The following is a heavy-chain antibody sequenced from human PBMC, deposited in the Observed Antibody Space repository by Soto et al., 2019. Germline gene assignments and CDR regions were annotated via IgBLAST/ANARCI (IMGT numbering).Heavy chain of an antibody. CDR3: AREAAAGYYYYYGMDV. D-gene: IGHD6-13*01. Sequence: QVQLQEAGPGVVRPSQTLSLTCTVSGGSISSGGYYWSWIRQHPGKGLEWIGYIYYSGNTYYNPSLKSRVTISVDTSNNQFALKLSSVTAADTAVYYCAREAAAGYYYYYGMDVWGQGTTVTVSS. J-gene: IGHJ6*02. CDR2: IYYSGNT. V-gene: IGHV4-31*03. CDR1: GGSISSGGYY.